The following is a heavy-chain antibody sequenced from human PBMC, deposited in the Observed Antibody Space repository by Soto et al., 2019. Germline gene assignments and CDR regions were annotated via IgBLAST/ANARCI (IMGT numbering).Heavy chain of an antibody. D-gene: IGHD6-13*01. V-gene: IGHV3-7*01. CDR1: GFTFSSYW. CDR2: IKQDGSEK. J-gene: IGHJ4*02. CDR3: ARNRARGSSSWYGY. Sequence: GGSLRLSCAASGFTFSSYWMSWVRQAPGKGLEWVANIKQDGSEKYYVDSVKGRFTISRDNAKNSLYLQMNSLRAEDTAVYYCARNRARGSSSWYGYWGQGTLVTVSS.